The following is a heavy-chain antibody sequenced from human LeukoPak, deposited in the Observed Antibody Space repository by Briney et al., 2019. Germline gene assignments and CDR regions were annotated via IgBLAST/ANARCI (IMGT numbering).Heavy chain of an antibody. CDR1: GGSISSSSYY. V-gene: IGHV4-39*01. Sequence: SETLSLTCTVSGGSISSSSYYWGWIRQPPGKGLEWIGSIYYSGSTYYNPSLKSRVTISVDTSKNQFSLKRSSVTAADTAVYYCARSYYDYVWGSYRSPGWFDPWGQGTLVTVSS. D-gene: IGHD3-16*02. CDR2: IYYSGST. CDR3: ARSYYDYVWGSYRSPGWFDP. J-gene: IGHJ5*02.